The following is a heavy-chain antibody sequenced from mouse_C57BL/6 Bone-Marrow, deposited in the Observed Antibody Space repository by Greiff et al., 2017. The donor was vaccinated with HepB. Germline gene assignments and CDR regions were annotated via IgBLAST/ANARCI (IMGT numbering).Heavy chain of an antibody. CDR1: GFNIKDDY. CDR2: IDPENGDT. Sequence: EVKVVESGAELVRPGASVKLSCTASGFNIKDDYMHWVKQRPEQGLEWIGWIDPENGDTDYASKFQGKATLTADTSSNTAYLQLSSLTSEDTAVYYCTTWGGYAMDYWGQGTSVTVSS. CDR3: TTWGGYAMDY. J-gene: IGHJ4*01. V-gene: IGHV14-4*01.